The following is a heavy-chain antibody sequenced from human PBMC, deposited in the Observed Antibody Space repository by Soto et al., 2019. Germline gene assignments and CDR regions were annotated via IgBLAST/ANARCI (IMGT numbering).Heavy chain of an antibody. CDR1: GGSISSGGYY. Sequence: SETLSLTCTVSGGSISSGGYYWSWIRQHPGKGLEWIGYIYYSGSTYYNPSLKSRVTISVDTSKNQFSLKLSSVTAADTAVYYCARVLRFLEWLPFDYWGQGTLVTVSS. J-gene: IGHJ4*02. CDR2: IYYSGST. D-gene: IGHD3-3*01. V-gene: IGHV4-31*03. CDR3: ARVLRFLEWLPFDY.